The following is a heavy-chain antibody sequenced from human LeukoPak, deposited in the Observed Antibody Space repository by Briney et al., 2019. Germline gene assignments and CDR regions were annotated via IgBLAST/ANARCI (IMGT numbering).Heavy chain of an antibody. J-gene: IGHJ5*02. Sequence: KPSETLSLTCAVYGGSFSGYYWSWIRQPPGKGLEWIGEINHSGSTNYNPSLKSRVTISVDTSKNQFSLKLSSVTAADTAVYYCARYREHCSSTSCYVQVNNWFDPWGQGTLVTVSS. D-gene: IGHD2-2*01. CDR1: GGSFSGYY. V-gene: IGHV4-34*01. CDR3: ARYREHCSSTSCYVQVNNWFDP. CDR2: INHSGST.